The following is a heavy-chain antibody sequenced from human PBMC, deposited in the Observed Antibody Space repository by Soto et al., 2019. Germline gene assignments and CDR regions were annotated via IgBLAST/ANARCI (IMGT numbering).Heavy chain of an antibody. D-gene: IGHD1-1*01. CDR1: GGSISSSNW. CDR3: ARAGNEVGTGYFDL. CDR2: IYHSGSI. J-gene: IGHJ2*01. V-gene: IGHV4-4*02. Sequence: QVQLQESGPGLVKPSGTLSLTCAVSGGSISSSNWWSWVRQPPGKGLEWYGEIYHSGSINYNPSRWSRVTISVDKPQNPFSLKLSSVTAADSAVYYCARAGNEVGTGYFDLWGRGTLVTVSS.